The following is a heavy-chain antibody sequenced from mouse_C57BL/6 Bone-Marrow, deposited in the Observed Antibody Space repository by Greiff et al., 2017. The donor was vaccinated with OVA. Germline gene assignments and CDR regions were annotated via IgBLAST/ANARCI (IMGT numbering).Heavy chain of an antibody. Sequence: QVQLQQPGAELVKPGASVKLSCKASGYTFTSYWMQWVKQRPGQGLAWIGEIDPSDSYTNYNQKFKGKATLTVDTSSSTAYMQLSSLTSEDSAVYYCAKGLGLATTVVATRYFDYWGQGTTLTVSS. CDR2: IDPSDSYT. CDR3: AKGLGLATTVVATRYFDY. V-gene: IGHV1-50*01. D-gene: IGHD1-1*01. J-gene: IGHJ2*01. CDR1: GYTFTSYW.